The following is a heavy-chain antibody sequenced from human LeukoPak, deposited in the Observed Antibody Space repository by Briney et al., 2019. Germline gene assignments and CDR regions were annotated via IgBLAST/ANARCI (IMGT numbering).Heavy chain of an antibody. Sequence: PGGSLRLSCAASGFTFSSYAMSWVRQAPGKGLEWVSSISSSSSYIYYADSVKGRFTISRDNAKNSLYLQMNSLRAEDTAVYYCAREICGGDCYLDYWGQGTLVTVSS. J-gene: IGHJ4*02. CDR2: ISSSSSYI. CDR3: AREICGGDCYLDY. V-gene: IGHV3-21*01. D-gene: IGHD2-21*02. CDR1: GFTFSSYA.